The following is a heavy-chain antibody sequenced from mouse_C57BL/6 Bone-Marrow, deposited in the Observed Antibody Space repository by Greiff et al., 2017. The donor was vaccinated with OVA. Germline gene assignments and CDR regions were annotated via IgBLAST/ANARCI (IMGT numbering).Heavy chain of an antibody. CDR2: IDPSDSYT. CDR3: ARGVGQLRAMDY. J-gene: IGHJ4*01. D-gene: IGHD3-3*01. Sequence: QVQLQQPGAELVRPGTSVKLSCKASGYTFTSYWMHWVKQRPGQGLEWIGVIDPSDSYTNYNQKFKGKATLTVDTSSSTAYMQLSSLTSEDSAVYYCARGVGQLRAMDYWGQGTSVTVSS. CDR1: GYTFTSYW. V-gene: IGHV1-59*01.